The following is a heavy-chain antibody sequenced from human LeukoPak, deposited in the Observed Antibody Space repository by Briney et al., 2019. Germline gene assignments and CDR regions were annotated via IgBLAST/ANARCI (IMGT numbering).Heavy chain of an antibody. Sequence: SETLSLTCAVYGGSFSGYYWSWIRQPPGKGLEWIGEINLSGSTNYNPSLKSRVTISVDTSKNQFSLKLSSVTAADTAVYYCARVDSSSWYGYYYYHYMDVWGKGTTVTVSS. CDR1: GGSFSGYY. CDR2: INLSGST. J-gene: IGHJ6*03. CDR3: ARVDSSSWYGYYYYHYMDV. V-gene: IGHV4-34*01. D-gene: IGHD6-13*01.